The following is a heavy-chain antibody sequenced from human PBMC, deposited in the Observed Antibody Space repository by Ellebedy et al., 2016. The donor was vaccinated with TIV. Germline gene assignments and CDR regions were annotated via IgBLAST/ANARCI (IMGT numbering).Heavy chain of an antibody. CDR3: ARDIQDSTCGNCYPDF. CDR1: GYTFTSYY. D-gene: IGHD4-23*01. J-gene: IGHJ4*02. CDR2: INPSGGGT. Sequence: AAAVKVSCKASGYTFTSYYMHWVRQAPGQEVEWMGLINPSGGGTTYEQKFQGRVTMTRDTSTSTVYMDLSSLRSEDTAVYYCARDIQDSTCGNCYPDFWGQGTLVTVSS. V-gene: IGHV1-46*01.